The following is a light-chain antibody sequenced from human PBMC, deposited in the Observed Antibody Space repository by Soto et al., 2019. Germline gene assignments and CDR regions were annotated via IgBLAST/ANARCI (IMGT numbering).Light chain of an antibody. CDR1: QSISTS. Sequence: DIQMTQSPSTVSAFVGDRVTITCRASQSISTSLAWYQQKPGKAPKLLIYLASSLQSGFPARFSGSGSATDFTLSISSLQPDDFATYYCQQYGSYSRTFGQGTKGEIK. CDR3: QQYGSYSRT. J-gene: IGKJ1*01. V-gene: IGKV1-5*03. CDR2: LAS.